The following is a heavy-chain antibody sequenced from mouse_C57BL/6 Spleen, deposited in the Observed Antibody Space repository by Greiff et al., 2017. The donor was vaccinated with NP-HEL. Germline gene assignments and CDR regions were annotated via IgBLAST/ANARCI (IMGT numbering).Heavy chain of an antibody. V-gene: IGHV1-82*01. CDR3: GGGFAY. Sequence: VQLQQSGPELVKPGASVKISCKASGYAFSSSWMNWVKQRPGKGLEWIGRIYPGDGDTNYNGKFKGKATLTADKSSSTAYMQLSSLTSGDSAVYFCGGGFAYWGQGTLVTVSA. CDR2: IYPGDGDT. J-gene: IGHJ3*01. CDR1: GYAFSSSW.